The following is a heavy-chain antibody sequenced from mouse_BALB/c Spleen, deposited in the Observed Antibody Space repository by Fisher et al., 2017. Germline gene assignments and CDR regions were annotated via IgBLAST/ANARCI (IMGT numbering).Heavy chain of an antibody. Sequence: KFKGKAKLTADTSSSTAYMQLSSLTSEDSAIYYCARSGTEDSMDYWGQGTSVTVSS. J-gene: IGHJ4*01. D-gene: IGHD3-3*01. CDR3: ARSGTEDSMDY. V-gene: IGHV1-63*02.